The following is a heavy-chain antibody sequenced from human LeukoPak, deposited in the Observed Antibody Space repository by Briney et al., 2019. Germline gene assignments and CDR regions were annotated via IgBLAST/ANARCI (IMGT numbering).Heavy chain of an antibody. CDR3: ARRTRVGCYLDL. V-gene: IGHV4-34*12. CDR1: GGSFSGNY. D-gene: IGHD3-10*01. J-gene: IGHJ2*01. CDR2: IVHSGGT. Sequence: KPSETLSLTCAVYGGSFSGNYWSWIRQPPGKGLEWIGQIVHSGGTTYNPSLKSRVTISVDTSKNQFSLRVNSVTAADTAVYYCARRTRVGCYLDLWGRGTPVTASS.